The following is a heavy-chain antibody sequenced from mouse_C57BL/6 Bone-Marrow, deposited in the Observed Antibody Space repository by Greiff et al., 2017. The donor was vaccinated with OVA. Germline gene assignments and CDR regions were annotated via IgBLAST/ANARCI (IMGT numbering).Heavy chain of an antibody. CDR3: AGPYYSNYEEAY. D-gene: IGHD2-5*01. V-gene: IGHV5-6*01. CDR1: GFTFSSYG. Sequence: EVQLVESGGDLVKPGGSLKLSCAASGFTFSSYGMSWVRQTPDKRLEWVATISSGGSYTYYPDSVKGRFTISRDNAKNTLYLQMSSLKSEDTAMYYCAGPYYSNYEEAYWGQGTLVTVSA. J-gene: IGHJ3*01. CDR2: ISSGGSYT.